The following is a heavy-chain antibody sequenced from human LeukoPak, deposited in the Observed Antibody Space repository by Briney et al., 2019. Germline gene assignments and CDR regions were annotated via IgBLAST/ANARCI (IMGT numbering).Heavy chain of an antibody. Sequence: GGPLRLSCAASGFTFSSYSRNWVRQAPGKGLEWVSSISSSSSYIYYADSVKGRFTISSDNAKNALYLQMTSLRAEDTAVHYCARGYYYDSSGRYYFDYWGQGTLVTVSS. V-gene: IGHV3-21*04. J-gene: IGHJ4*02. CDR3: ARGYYYDSSGRYYFDY. D-gene: IGHD3-22*01. CDR1: GFTFSSYS. CDR2: ISSSSSYI.